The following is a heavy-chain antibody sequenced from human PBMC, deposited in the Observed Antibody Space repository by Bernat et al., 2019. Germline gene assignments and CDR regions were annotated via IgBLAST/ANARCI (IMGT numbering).Heavy chain of an antibody. CDR3: ARDYYDYVWGSYRYDY. D-gene: IGHD3-16*02. V-gene: IGHV1-18*01. J-gene: IGHJ4*02. Sequence: QVQLVQSGAEVKKPGASVKVSCKASGYTFTSYGISWVRQAPGQGLEWMGWISAYNGNTNYAQKLQGRVIMTTDTSTSTAYMELRSLRSDDTAVYYCARDYYDYVWGSYRYDYWGQGTLVTVSS. CDR1: GYTFTSYG. CDR2: ISAYNGNT.